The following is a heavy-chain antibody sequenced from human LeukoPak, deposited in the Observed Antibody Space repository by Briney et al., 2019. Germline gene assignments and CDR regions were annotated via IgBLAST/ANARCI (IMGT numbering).Heavy chain of an antibody. Sequence: PVKVSCKASGGTFSSYAISWVRQAPGQGLEWMGGIIPIFGTANYAQKFQGRVTITADESTSTAYMELSSLRSEDTAVYYCARDGGDYDSSGYYALDYWGQGTLVTVSS. CDR2: IIPIFGTA. CDR1: GGTFSSYA. D-gene: IGHD3-22*01. V-gene: IGHV1-69*13. J-gene: IGHJ4*02. CDR3: ARDGGDYDSSGYYALDY.